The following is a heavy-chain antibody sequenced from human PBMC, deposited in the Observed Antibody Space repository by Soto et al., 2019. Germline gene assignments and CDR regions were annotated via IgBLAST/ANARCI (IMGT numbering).Heavy chain of an antibody. D-gene: IGHD1-26*01. J-gene: IGHJ4*02. V-gene: IGHV1-18*04. CDR3: ARARMYSGAHHDY. CDR1: GYTFSNFG. Sequence: QVQLVQSGAEVENPGASVKVSCKASGYTFSNFGINWVRQAPGQGLEWLGWITPYNGNANYAQKHQDRLTITTDTSKHTAYLQLRSLRSDDTAVYFCARARMYSGAHHDYWGQGTLVTVSS. CDR2: ITPYNGNA.